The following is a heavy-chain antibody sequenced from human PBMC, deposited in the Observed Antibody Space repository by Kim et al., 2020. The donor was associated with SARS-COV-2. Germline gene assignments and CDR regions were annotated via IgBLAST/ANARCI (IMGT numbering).Heavy chain of an antibody. CDR2: INPNSGGT. Sequence: ASVKVSCKASGYTFTGYYMHWVRQAPGQGLEWMGWINPNSGGTNYAQKFQGRVTMTRDTSISTAYMELSRLRSDDTAVYYCAREGGSPPGENWFDPWGQGTLVTVSS. CDR1: GYTFTGYY. D-gene: IGHD1-26*01. CDR3: AREGGSPPGENWFDP. V-gene: IGHV1-2*02. J-gene: IGHJ5*02.